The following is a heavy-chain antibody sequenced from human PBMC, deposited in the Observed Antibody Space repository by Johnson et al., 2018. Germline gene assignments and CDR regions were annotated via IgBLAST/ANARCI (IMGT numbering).Heavy chain of an antibody. CDR3: AKDPDQRLNGYYYMDV. V-gene: IGHV3-30*18. D-gene: IGHD2-2*01. Sequence: QVQLLESGGGVVQPGRSLSLSWAASGFTFSRMGLHGFRQAPGKGREWVAVKSDDGSNKYYENPVTGRCTISRDNSKNTLYLQMNSLRAEDTAVYYCAKDPDQRLNGYYYMDVWGKGTTVTVSS. CDR1: GFTFSRMG. CDR2: KSDDGSNK. J-gene: IGHJ6*03.